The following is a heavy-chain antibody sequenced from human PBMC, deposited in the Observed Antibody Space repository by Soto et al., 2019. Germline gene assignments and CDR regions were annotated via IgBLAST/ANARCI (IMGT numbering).Heavy chain of an antibody. CDR1: GFTFDDYA. J-gene: IGHJ6*02. CDR2: ISWIIGGI. CDR3: AESGSNGYYFSAMDV. Sequence: EVQLVESGGGLVQPGRSLRLSCAASGFTFDDYAMHWVRQAPGKGLEWVSGISWIIGGIGYADSVKGRFTISRDNAKNSLYLQMNRLTTEDTALYYCAESGSNGYYFSAMDVWGQGTAVTVSS. D-gene: IGHD3-22*01. V-gene: IGHV3-9*01.